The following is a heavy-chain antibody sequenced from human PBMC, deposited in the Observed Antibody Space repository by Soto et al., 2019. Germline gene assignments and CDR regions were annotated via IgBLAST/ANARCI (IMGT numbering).Heavy chain of an antibody. CDR3: AKRSLTPAAMKSPFDY. CDR2: ISGGGDST. CDR1: GFTFSNYA. J-gene: IGHJ4*02. D-gene: IGHD2-2*01. V-gene: IGHV3-23*01. Sequence: EVQLLESGGGLVQPGGSLRLSCAASGFTFSNYAMSWVRQAPGKGLEWVSTISGGGDSTYYADSVKGRFTISRDNSNNTLYLQVNSLRAEDTAAYYCAKRSLTPAAMKSPFDYWGQGTLVTVSS.